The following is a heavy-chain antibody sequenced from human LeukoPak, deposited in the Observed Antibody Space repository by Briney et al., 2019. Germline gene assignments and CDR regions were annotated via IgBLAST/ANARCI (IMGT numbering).Heavy chain of an antibody. CDR1: GFTFSSYG. J-gene: IGHJ6*02. Sequence: GGSLRLSCAASGFTFSSYGMNWVRQAPGKGLEWVSSISSSSSYIYYADSVKGRFTISRDNAKNSLYLQMNSLRAEDTAVYYCARADSLYYYYGMDVWGQGTTVTVSS. D-gene: IGHD3-22*01. CDR2: ISSSSSYI. V-gene: IGHV3-21*01. CDR3: ARADSLYYYYGMDV.